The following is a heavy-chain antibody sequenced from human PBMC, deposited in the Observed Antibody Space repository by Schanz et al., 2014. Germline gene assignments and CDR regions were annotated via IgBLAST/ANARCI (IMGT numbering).Heavy chain of an antibody. Sequence: QVQLVQSGAEVKKPGASVKVSCKASGYTFTSDSMHWVRQAPGQGLEWMGRIIPSLGIANYAQKFQGRVTNTADKSTFTAYMDVSSLRSEDTAVYYCASSGAGYSSSWDFDYWGQGTLVTVSS. CDR2: IIPSLGIA. J-gene: IGHJ4*02. D-gene: IGHD6-13*01. CDR3: ASSGAGYSSSWDFDY. V-gene: IGHV1-69*09. CDR1: GYTFTSDS.